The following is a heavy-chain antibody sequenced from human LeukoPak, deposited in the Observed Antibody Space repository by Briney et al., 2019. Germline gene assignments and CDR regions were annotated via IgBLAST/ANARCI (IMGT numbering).Heavy chain of an antibody. J-gene: IGHJ6*03. Sequence: SETLSLTCTVSGASISSGSYYWSWIRQPAGKGLEWIGRIYTSGSTNYNPALKSRVPISVDASKNHFSQKLSSVTAADTGVYYYASLGYYYIDVWGKGTTVTVSS. CDR2: IYTSGST. CDR1: GASISSGSYY. CDR3: ASLGYYYIDV. V-gene: IGHV4-61*02.